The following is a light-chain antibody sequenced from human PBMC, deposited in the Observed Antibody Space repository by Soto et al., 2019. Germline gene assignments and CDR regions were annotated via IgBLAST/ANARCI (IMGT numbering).Light chain of an antibody. Sequence: EIVLTQSPGTLSLSPGERATLSCRASQSVSSSYLAWYQQKPGQAPRLLIYNASSRSTGITDRFSGSGSGTDFTLTSSRLEPEDFAVYYCRQYGSSPLTFGGGTKVEIK. CDR3: RQYGSSPLT. V-gene: IGKV3-20*01. CDR2: NAS. J-gene: IGKJ4*02. CDR1: QSVSSSY.